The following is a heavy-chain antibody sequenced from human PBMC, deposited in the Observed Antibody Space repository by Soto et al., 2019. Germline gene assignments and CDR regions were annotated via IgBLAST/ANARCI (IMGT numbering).Heavy chain of an antibody. CDR2: IYPGDSDT. J-gene: IGHJ4*02. V-gene: IGHV5-51*01. CDR3: ARHGGYCSSTSCAIDY. Sequence: GASLKISCKGSGYSFTSYWIGWVRQMPGKGLEWMGIIYPGDSDTRYSPSFQGQVTISADKSISTAYLQWSSLKASDTAMYYCARHGGYCSSTSCAIDYWGQGTLVTVSS. CDR1: GYSFTSYW. D-gene: IGHD2-2*01.